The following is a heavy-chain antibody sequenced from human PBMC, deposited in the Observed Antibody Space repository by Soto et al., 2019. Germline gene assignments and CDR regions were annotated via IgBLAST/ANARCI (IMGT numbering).Heavy chain of an antibody. CDR3: ARDWGRYCSSTSCPDDWYFDL. Sequence: QVQLVQSGAEVKKPGASVKVSCKASGYTLTSYGISWVRQAPGQGLEGMGWISAYNGNTNYAQKLQGRVTMTTDTSTSTAYMELRSLRSDDTAVYYCARDWGRYCSSTSCPDDWYFDLWGRGTLVTVSS. V-gene: IGHV1-18*01. J-gene: IGHJ2*01. D-gene: IGHD2-2*01. CDR2: ISAYNGNT. CDR1: GYTLTSYG.